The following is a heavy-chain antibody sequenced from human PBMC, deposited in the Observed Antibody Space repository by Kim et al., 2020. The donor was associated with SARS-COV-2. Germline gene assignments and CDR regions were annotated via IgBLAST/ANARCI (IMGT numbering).Heavy chain of an antibody. Sequence: SETLSLTCTVSGGSISSYYWSWIRQPPGKGLKWIGYIYYSGSTNSNPSLKSRVTISVDTSKNQFSLKLSSVTAADTAVYYCARQVLRGGAFDIWGQGTMVTVSS. D-gene: IGHD2-8*01. CDR3: ARQVLRGGAFDI. V-gene: IGHV4-59*08. J-gene: IGHJ3*02. CDR2: IYYSGST. CDR1: GGSISSYY.